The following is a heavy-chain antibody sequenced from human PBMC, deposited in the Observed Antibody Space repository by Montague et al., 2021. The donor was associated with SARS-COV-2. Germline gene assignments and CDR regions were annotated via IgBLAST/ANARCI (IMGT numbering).Heavy chain of an antibody. CDR3: AREKGIAVAGTDY. V-gene: IGHV3-21*01. D-gene: IGHD6-19*01. J-gene: IGHJ4*02. CDR2: ITSRSSDP. Sequence: SLRLSCAGSGFTLSSYTMNWVRQAPGKGLEWVSSITSRSSDPFHXHPXKGLFTISRDNAKNSLYLQMNSLRAEDTAVYYCAREKGIAVAGTDYWGQGTLLTVSS. CDR1: GFTLSSYT.